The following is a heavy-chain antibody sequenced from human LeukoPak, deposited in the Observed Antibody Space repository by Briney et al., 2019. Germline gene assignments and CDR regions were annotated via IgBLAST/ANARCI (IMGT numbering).Heavy chain of an antibody. CDR3: AGGRVSAFDI. Sequence: SQTLSLTCAISGDSVYSNSVAWNCIRQSPSRGPEWLGRTYYRSKWYIDYADSVKSRITISPDTSKNQFSLQLNSMTPEDTAIYYCAGGRVSAFDIWGQGTMVTVSS. J-gene: IGHJ3*02. D-gene: IGHD2-8*01. CDR2: TYYRSKWYI. CDR1: GDSVYSNSVA. V-gene: IGHV6-1*01.